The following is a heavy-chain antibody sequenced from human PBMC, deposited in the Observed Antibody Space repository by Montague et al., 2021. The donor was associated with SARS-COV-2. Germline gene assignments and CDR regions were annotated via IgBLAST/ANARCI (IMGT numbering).Heavy chain of an antibody. CDR2: IHSNGDI. Sequence: SETLSLTCTVSGGSISTYPWSWIRQPPGKALEWIGLIHSNGDITYNPSLKIRVTMSVDKSKNKFSLKMTSVTAADTAMYYCARGSAHYYSAFDNWGQGNLVTVSS. CDR3: ARGSAHYYSAFDN. CDR1: GGSISTYP. J-gene: IGHJ4*02. D-gene: IGHD4/OR15-4a*01. V-gene: IGHV4-4*07.